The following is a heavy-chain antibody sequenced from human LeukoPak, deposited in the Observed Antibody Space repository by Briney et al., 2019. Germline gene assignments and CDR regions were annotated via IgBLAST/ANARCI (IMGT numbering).Heavy chain of an antibody. CDR2: IKRKTVGGTT. D-gene: IGHD5-12*01. CDR1: GFTFSAYA. V-gene: IGHV3-15*01. CDR3: TTCGYSGYDSNY. Sequence: GGSLRLSCEASGFTFSAYAMTWVRQAPGKGLEWVGRIKRKTVGGTTDYAAPVKGRFTISRDDSKDTLYLQMNSLIIADTGVYYCTTCGYSGYDSNYWGQGVLVTVSS. J-gene: IGHJ4*02.